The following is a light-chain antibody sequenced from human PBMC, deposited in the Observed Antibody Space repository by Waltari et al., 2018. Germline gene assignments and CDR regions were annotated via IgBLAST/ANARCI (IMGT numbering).Light chain of an antibody. V-gene: IGLV2-14*01. CDR2: DDS. Sequence: QSALTQPASVSGSPGPSTTIPCTGTSSDVRGYNHVSWYQQHPGKAPKLMIYDDSNRPSGVSNRFSGSKSGNTASLTISGLQAEDEADYYCTSYTSSSSLVFGTGTKVTVL. J-gene: IGLJ1*01. CDR3: TSYTSSSSLV. CDR1: SSDVRGYNH.